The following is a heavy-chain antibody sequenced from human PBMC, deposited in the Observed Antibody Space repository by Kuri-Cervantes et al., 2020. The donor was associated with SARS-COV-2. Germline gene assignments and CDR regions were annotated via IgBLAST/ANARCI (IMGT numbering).Heavy chain of an antibody. V-gene: IGHV3-23*01. CDR3: ARDLGVAPDF. CDR1: GFTFCSYA. J-gene: IGHJ4*02. Sequence: GESLKISCAASGFTFCSYAMSWVRQAPGKGLEWVSCIKGGSGTTYYAASVKGRFTVSRDNAKNTLYLLMSSLRVEDTAMYYCARDLGVAPDFWGQGTQVTVSS. CDR2: IKGGSGTT. D-gene: IGHD3-16*01.